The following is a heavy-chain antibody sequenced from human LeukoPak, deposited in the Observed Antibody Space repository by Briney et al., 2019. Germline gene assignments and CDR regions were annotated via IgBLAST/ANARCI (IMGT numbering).Heavy chain of an antibody. Sequence: GGSLRLSCAASGFTLSTYAMSWVRRAPGKGLEWVAAISASGGSTYYAGSVKGRFTISRDNSKNTPWLQMNSLRAEDTAVFYCAKVLCSGGNCYFSAFDFWGQGTLVTVSS. J-gene: IGHJ4*02. D-gene: IGHD2-15*01. CDR1: GFTLSTYA. CDR2: ISASGGST. CDR3: AKVLCSGGNCYFSAFDF. V-gene: IGHV3-23*01.